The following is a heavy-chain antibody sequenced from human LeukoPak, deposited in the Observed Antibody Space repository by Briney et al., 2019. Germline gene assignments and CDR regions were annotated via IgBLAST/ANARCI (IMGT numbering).Heavy chain of an antibody. D-gene: IGHD3-22*01. CDR3: ARALYYYDSSGYYPFDY. Sequence: SETLSLTCTVSGGSISSYYWSWIRQPPGKGLEWIGYIYCGSTNYNPSLKSRVTISVDASKNQFSLKLSSVTAADTAVYYCARALYYYDSSGYYPFDYWGQGTLVTVSS. CDR2: IYCGST. V-gene: IGHV4-59*01. CDR1: GGSISSYY. J-gene: IGHJ4*02.